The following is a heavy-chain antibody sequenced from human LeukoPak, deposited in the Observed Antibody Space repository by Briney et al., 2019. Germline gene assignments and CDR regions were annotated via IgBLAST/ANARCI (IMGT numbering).Heavy chain of an antibody. CDR2: MNPNSGNT. Sequence: ASVKVSCKASGYTFTSYDINWVRQATGQGLEWMGWMNPNSGNTGYSQNFQGRVTMTRNTSISTAYMELSSLRSDDTAVYYCAREGSSSSADYWGQGTLVTVSS. J-gene: IGHJ4*02. CDR1: GYTFTSYD. CDR3: AREGSSSSADY. V-gene: IGHV1-8*01. D-gene: IGHD6-6*01.